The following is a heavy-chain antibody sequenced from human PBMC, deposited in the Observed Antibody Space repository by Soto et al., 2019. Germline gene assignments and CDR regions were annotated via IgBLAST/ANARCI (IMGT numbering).Heavy chain of an antibody. J-gene: IGHJ3*01. CDR3: AKDTRGYDNAAFNF. V-gene: IGHV3-9*01. Sequence: EVQLVESGGGLVQPGRSLRLSCVASGFTFDDYGLHWVRQTPEKGLEWVASITWNSGSVFYAESVKGRFTISRDKAKNSLYLQMNGLRVEDTALYYCAKDTRGYDNAAFNFWGQGTMVTVSS. CDR1: GFTFDDYG. CDR2: ITWNSGSV. D-gene: IGHD5-12*01.